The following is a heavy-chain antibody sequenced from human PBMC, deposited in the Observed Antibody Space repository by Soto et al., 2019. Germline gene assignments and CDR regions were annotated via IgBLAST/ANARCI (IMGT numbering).Heavy chain of an antibody. CDR2: IIPIFGTA. V-gene: IGHV1-69*13. CDR1: GGTFSSYA. D-gene: IGHD1-26*01. Sequence: SVKVSCKASGGTFSSYAISWVRQAPGQGLEWMGGIIPIFGTANYAQKFQGRVTITADESTSTAYMGLSSLRSEDTAVYYCAREDGSYRGYFQHWGQGTLVTVSS. CDR3: AREDGSYRGYFQH. J-gene: IGHJ1*01.